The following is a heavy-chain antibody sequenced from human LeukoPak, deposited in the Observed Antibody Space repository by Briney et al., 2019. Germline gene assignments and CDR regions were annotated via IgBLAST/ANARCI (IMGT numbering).Heavy chain of an antibody. CDR3: ARERAGYSSGWYVRYFDY. CDR1: GGSISSYD. Sequence: SETLSLTCTVSGGSISSYDWSWIRQPPGKGLEWVGYIYCSGSTNYNPSLDSRVIISVDTSKNQFSLKLSSVTVADTAVYYCARERAGYSSGWYVRYFDYWGQGTLVIVSS. D-gene: IGHD6-19*01. V-gene: IGHV4-59*01. CDR2: IYCSGST. J-gene: IGHJ4*02.